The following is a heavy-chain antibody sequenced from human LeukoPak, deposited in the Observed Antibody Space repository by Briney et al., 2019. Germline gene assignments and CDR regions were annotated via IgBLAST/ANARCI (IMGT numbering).Heavy chain of an antibody. J-gene: IGHJ5*02. V-gene: IGHV4-39*01. CDR3: AGLIRPGWFDP. D-gene: IGHD1-14*01. CDR1: DVSVTARDSY. CDR2: IYYSGST. Sequence: SETLSLTCTVSDVSVTARDSYWGWIRQPPGKGLEWIANIYYSGSTYYNPSLKSRVTISVDTSKNQFSLKLSSVTAAGTAVYYCAGLIRPGWFDPWGQGTLVTVSS.